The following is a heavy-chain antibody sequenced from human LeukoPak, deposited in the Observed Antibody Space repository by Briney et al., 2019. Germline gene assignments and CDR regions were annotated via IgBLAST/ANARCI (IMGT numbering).Heavy chain of an antibody. CDR3: AKAPGDSGYDLIDY. V-gene: IGHV3-30*18. J-gene: IGHJ4*02. CDR1: GFTFSSYG. CDR2: ISYDGSNK. D-gene: IGHD5-12*01. Sequence: GGSLRLSCAASGFTFSSYGMHWVRQAPGKGLEWVAVISYDGSNKYYADSVKGRFTISRDNSKNTLYLQMNSLRAEDTAVYYCAKAPGDSGYDLIDYWGQGTLVTASS.